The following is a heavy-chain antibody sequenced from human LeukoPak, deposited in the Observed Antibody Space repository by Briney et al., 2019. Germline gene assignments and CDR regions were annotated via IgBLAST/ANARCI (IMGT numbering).Heavy chain of an antibody. J-gene: IGHJ3*02. Sequence: GGSLRLSCAASGFTVSTNYMSWVRQAPGKGLQWVSEIYSGGSTYYAASVKGRFSISRDTSKHTVYLQMNSLRAEDTAPYYCARELREHGAFDIWGQGTMVTVSS. CDR2: IYSGGST. CDR1: GFTVSTNY. D-gene: IGHD1-26*01. CDR3: ARELREHGAFDI. V-gene: IGHV3-53*01.